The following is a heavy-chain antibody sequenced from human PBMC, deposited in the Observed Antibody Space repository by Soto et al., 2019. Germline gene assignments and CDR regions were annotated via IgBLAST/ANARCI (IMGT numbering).Heavy chain of an antibody. Sequence: ASVKVSCKASGYTFTGYYMHWVRQAPGQGLEWMGWINPNSGGTNYAQKFQGWVTMTRDTSISTAYMELSRLRSEDTAVYYCARVADCTNGVCLDYWGQGTLVTVSS. CDR3: ARVADCTNGVCLDY. D-gene: IGHD2-8*01. J-gene: IGHJ4*02. CDR1: GYTFTGYY. V-gene: IGHV1-2*04. CDR2: INPNSGGT.